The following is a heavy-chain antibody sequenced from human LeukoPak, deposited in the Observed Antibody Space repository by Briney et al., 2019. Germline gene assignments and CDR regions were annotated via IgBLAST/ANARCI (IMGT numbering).Heavy chain of an antibody. CDR2: IYYSGST. CDR3: ARSGPPAIRPLYYYYGMDV. J-gene: IGHJ6*04. V-gene: IGHV4-31*03. D-gene: IGHD2-2*01. Sequence: SGTLSLTCTVSGGSISSGGYYWSWIRQHPGKGLEWIGYIYYSGSTYYNPSLKSRVTISVDTSKNQFSLKLSSVTAADTAVYYCARSGPPAIRPLYYYYGMDVWGKGTTVTVSS. CDR1: GGSISSGGYY.